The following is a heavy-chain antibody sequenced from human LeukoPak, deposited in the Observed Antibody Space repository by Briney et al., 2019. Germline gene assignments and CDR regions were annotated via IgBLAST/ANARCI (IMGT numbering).Heavy chain of an antibody. V-gene: IGHV3-9*01. CDR2: ISWNRGSI. D-gene: IGHD6-19*01. Sequence: GRSLRLSCAASGFTFDDYAMHWVRQAPGKGLEWVSGISWNRGSIGYADSVKGRFTISRDNAKNSLYLQMNSLRAEDTALYYCAKDRLGSGWYYFDYWGQGTLVTVSS. J-gene: IGHJ4*02. CDR1: GFTFDDYA. CDR3: AKDRLGSGWYYFDY.